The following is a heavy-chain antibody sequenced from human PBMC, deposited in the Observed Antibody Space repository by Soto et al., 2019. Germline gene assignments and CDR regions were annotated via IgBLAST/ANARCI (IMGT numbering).Heavy chain of an antibody. Sequence: QVQLVQSGAEVKKPGSSVKVSCKVSGGTFSSYAISWVRQAPGQGLEWMGGIIPIVGTANYAQKFQGRVTITADKSTSTAYMELSSLRSEDTAVYYCARGVKCELLGVLLWYGMDVWGQGTTVTVSS. CDR1: GGTFSSYA. V-gene: IGHV1-69*06. CDR3: ARGVKCELLGVLLWYGMDV. CDR2: IIPIVGTA. J-gene: IGHJ6*02. D-gene: IGHD1-26*01.